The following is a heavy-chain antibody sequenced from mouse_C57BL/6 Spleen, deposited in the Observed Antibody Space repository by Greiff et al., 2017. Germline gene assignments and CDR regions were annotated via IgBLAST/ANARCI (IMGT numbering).Heavy chain of an antibody. D-gene: IGHD1-1*01. CDR3: ARSGGFTPYYFDY. V-gene: IGHV1-64*01. J-gene: IGHJ2*01. CDR1: GYTFTSYW. Sequence: QVQLQQPGAELVKPGASVKLSCKASGYTFTSYWMHWVKQRPGQGLAWIGLIHPNSGSTNYNEKFKSKATLTVDKASSTAYMQLSSLTSEDSAVYYCARSGGFTPYYFDYWGQVTTLTVSS. CDR2: IHPNSGST.